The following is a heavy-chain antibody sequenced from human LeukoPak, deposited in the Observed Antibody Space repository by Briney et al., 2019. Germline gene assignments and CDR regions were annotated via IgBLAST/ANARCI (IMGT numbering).Heavy chain of an antibody. CDR1: GFTFSNYA. CDR3: VKVYPTLTTSSVLGN. Sequence: GGSLRLSCAASGFTFSNYAIHWVRQAPGKELEWVAAISYDGNNQHYGDPVKGRFTISRDNSKNTVFLQIDTLRTEDSAVYYCVKVYPTLTTSSVLGNWGQGTLVTVSS. J-gene: IGHJ4*02. CDR2: ISYDGNNQ. D-gene: IGHD4-17*01. V-gene: IGHV3-30*18.